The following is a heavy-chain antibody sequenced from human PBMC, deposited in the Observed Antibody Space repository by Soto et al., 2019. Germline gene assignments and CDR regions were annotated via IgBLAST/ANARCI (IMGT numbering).Heavy chain of an antibody. Sequence: EVQLVETGGGLSQPGGSLRLSCAASGFTVSSNYMSWVRQAPGKGLEWVAMIYSDGSAFYADSVKGRITISRDNSKNTLYFQVNCVRAEDTAVYYCARVPPAVSLYFDFWGQGSLVTVSS. CDR1: GFTVSSNY. CDR3: ARVPPAVSLYFDF. D-gene: IGHD2-2*01. J-gene: IGHJ4*02. CDR2: IYSDGSA. V-gene: IGHV3-53*02.